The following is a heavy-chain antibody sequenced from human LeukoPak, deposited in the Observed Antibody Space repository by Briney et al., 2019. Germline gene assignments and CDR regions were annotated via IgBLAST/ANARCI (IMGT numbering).Heavy chain of an antibody. CDR2: INHSGST. V-gene: IGHV4-34*01. J-gene: IGHJ4*02. D-gene: IGHD3-22*01. CDR1: GGSFSGYY. CDR3: ARGSLYHSRGYSY. Sequence: SETLSLTCAVYGGSFSGYYWSWIRQPPGKGLEWIGEINHSGSTNYNPSLKSRVTISVDTSKNQFSLKLSSVTAADTAVYYCARGSLYHSRGYSYWGQGTLVTVSS.